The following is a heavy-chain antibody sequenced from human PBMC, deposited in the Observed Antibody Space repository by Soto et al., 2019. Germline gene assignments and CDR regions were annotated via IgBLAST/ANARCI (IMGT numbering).Heavy chain of an antibody. V-gene: IGHV1-2*04. CDR1: GYTFTGYY. D-gene: IGHD3-9*01. Sequence: ASVKVSCKASGYTFTGYYIHWVRQAPGQGLEWMGWINPNSGGTNYAQKFQGWVTMTRDTSISTAYMELSRLRSDDTAVYYCARGRRLKDYDILTGQDYWGQGTLVTVSS. CDR2: INPNSGGT. CDR3: ARGRRLKDYDILTGQDY. J-gene: IGHJ4*02.